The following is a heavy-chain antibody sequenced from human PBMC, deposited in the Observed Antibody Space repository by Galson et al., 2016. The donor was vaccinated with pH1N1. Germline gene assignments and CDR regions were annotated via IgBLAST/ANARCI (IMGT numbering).Heavy chain of an antibody. Sequence: SVKVSCKASGDTLDRYAISWVRQAPGQGLEWMGGIIPIFGAATYSQKFQGRVTITVDKSTSTAYMELSSLRSEDTAVYYCARVRLIMPGDPTGYFDFWGQGALVTVSS. D-gene: IGHD7-27*01. CDR3: ARVRLIMPGDPTGYFDF. CDR1: GDTLDRYA. J-gene: IGHJ4*02. V-gene: IGHV1-69*06. CDR2: IIPIFGAA.